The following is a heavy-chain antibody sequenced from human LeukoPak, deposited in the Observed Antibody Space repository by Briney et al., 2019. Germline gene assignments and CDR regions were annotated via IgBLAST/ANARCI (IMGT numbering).Heavy chain of an antibody. V-gene: IGHV4-30-2*01. CDR3: ARGPLDSGYDSGFDY. J-gene: IGHJ4*02. CDR1: GGSISRGGYS. Sequence: RASETLSLTCAVSGGSISRGGYSWSWIRKPPGKGLEWNGYIYHSGSTYYNPALKSRVTISVDRSKNKFSLKLSSVTAAETAVYYCARGPLDSGYDSGFDYWGQGTLVTVSS. D-gene: IGHD5-12*01. CDR2: IYHSGST.